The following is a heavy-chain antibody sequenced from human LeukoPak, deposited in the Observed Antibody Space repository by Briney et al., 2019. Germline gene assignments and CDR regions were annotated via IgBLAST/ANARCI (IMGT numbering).Heavy chain of an antibody. D-gene: IGHD2-2*02. CDR2: INHSGST. V-gene: IGHV4-34*01. J-gene: IGHJ6*03. CDR3: ARRARYCSSTSCYSGDYYYYMDV. Sequence: SETLSLTCAVYGGSFSGYYWSWIRQPPGKGLEWIGEINHSGSTNYNPSLESRVTISVDTSKNQFSLKLSSVTAADTAVYYCARRARYCSSTSCYSGDYYYYMDVWGKGTTVTVSS. CDR1: GGSFSGYY.